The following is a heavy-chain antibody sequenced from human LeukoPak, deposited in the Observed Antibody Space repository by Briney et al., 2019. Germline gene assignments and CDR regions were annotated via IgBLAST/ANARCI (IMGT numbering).Heavy chain of an antibody. J-gene: IGHJ4*02. CDR3: ARDLKAYSSSGGVDF. Sequence: SGGSLRLSCAASGFSFSSYSTNWVRQTPGKGLEWISYISSSSTTIHYADSVKGRFSISRDSARNSLYLQMNSLRAEDTAVYYCARDLKAYSSSGGVDFWGQGTLVTVSS. CDR2: ISSSSTTI. D-gene: IGHD6-13*01. V-gene: IGHV3-48*01. CDR1: GFSFSSYS.